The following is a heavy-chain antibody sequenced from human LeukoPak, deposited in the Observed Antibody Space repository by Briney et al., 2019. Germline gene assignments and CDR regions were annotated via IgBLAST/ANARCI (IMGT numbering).Heavy chain of an antibody. J-gene: IGHJ4*02. Sequence: SETLSLTCTASGGSISSYYWSWIRQPPGKGLEWIGYIYYSGGTNYNPSLKSRVTISVDTSKKQFSLRLSSVTAADTAVYYCARGNRYFDLSKEWSRSIYFDYWGQGTLVTVSS. CDR3: ARGNRYFDLSKEWSRSIYFDY. D-gene: IGHD3-9*01. V-gene: IGHV4-59*12. CDR2: IYYSGGT. CDR1: GGSISSYY.